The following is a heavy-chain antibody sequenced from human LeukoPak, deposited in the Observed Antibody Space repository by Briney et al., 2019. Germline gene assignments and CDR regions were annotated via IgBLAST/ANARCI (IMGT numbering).Heavy chain of an antibody. CDR1: GFTFSSHA. CDR3: AKEPYSGSQLLDY. CDR2: ISTSGGST. Sequence: PGGSLRLSCAASGFTFSSHAMSWVRQAPGKGLEWVSAISTSGGSTYYADSVNGRFTISKDNSKKTLYLQMNRLRAEDTAVYYCAKEPYSGSQLLDYWGQGTLVTVSS. J-gene: IGHJ4*02. D-gene: IGHD1-26*01. V-gene: IGHV3-23*01.